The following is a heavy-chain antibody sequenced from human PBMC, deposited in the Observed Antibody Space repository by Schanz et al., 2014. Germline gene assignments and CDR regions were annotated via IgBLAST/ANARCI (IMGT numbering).Heavy chain of an antibody. D-gene: IGHD1-1*01. J-gene: IGHJ4*02. Sequence: DVQLLESGGGLVQPGGSLRLSCAASGFTFNSYAMTWVRQAPGKGLEWVSSISHSGGSKYYADSVKGRFTISRDNSKNTLYLQMNSLRAGDTAVYYCARGTDWTLHYWGQGALVTVSS. CDR2: ISHSGGSK. V-gene: IGHV3-23*01. CDR1: GFTFNSYA. CDR3: ARGTDWTLHY.